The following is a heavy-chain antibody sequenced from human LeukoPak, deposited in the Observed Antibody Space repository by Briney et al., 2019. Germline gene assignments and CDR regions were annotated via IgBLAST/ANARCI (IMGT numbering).Heavy chain of an antibody. D-gene: IGHD6-13*01. Sequence: GGSLRLSCAASGFTFSDYYMSWIRQAPGKGLEWVSYISSSSSYTNYADSVKGRFTISRDNAKNSLYLQMNSLRAEDTAVYCCAREGYSSSFDYWGQGTLVTVSS. CDR3: AREGYSSSFDY. CDR2: ISSSSSYT. J-gene: IGHJ4*02. CDR1: GFTFSDYY. V-gene: IGHV3-11*05.